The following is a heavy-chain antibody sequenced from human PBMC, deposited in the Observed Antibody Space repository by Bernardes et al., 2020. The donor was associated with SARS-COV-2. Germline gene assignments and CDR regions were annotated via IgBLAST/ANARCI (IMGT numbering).Heavy chain of an antibody. CDR3: ARAPWFNDDKYYYYAMDV. CDR1: GFTFSNFW. CDR2: IKKDGSQV. D-gene: IGHD3-10*01. J-gene: IGHJ6*02. Sequence: GSLRLSCSASGFTFSNFWMTWVRQAPGKGLEWVANIKKDGSQVYYADSLKGRFTISRDNAKNSLYLQMHTLGVEDTAVYYCARAPWFNDDKYYYYAMDVWGQGTTVTVSS. V-gene: IGHV3-7*03.